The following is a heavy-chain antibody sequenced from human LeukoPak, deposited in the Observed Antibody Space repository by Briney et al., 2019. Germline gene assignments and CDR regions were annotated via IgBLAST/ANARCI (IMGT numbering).Heavy chain of an antibody. Sequence: GESLKISCKGSGYSFTTYWIGWVRQMPGKGLEWMGIIYPGDSDTKYSPSFQGQVTFSADKSISTAYLQWSSLKASDTAMYYCARRARPPGYYYGMDVWGQGTTVTVSS. CDR3: ARRARPPGYYYGMDV. CDR1: GYSFTTYW. CDR2: IYPGDSDT. J-gene: IGHJ6*02. V-gene: IGHV5-51*01.